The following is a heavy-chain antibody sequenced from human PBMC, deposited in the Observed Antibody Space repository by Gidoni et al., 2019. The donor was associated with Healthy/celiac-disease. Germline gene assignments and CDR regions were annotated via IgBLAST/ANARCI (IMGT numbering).Heavy chain of an antibody. Sequence: QLQLQESGPGLVTPSETLSLTCTVSGGSISSSSYYWGWIRQPPGKGLEWIGSIYYSGSTYYNPSLKSRVTISVETSKNQFSLKLSSVTAADTAVYYCARHLISSGWYAGDWGQGTLVTVSS. D-gene: IGHD6-19*01. CDR3: ARHLISSGWYAGD. J-gene: IGHJ4*02. CDR1: GGSISSSSYY. CDR2: IYYSGST. V-gene: IGHV4-39*01.